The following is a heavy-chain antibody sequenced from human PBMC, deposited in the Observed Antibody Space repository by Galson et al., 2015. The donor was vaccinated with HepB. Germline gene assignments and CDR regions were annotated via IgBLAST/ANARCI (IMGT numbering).Heavy chain of an antibody. CDR3: AKGYYYDSSGYSDDYYYYYGMDV. CDR2: ISYDGSNK. CDR1: GFTFSSYG. Sequence: SLRLSCAASGFTFSSYGMHWVRQAPGKGLEWVAVISYDGSNKYYADSVKGRFTISRDNSKNTLYLQMNSLRAEDTAVYYCAKGYYYDSSGYSDDYYYYYGMDVWGQGTTVTVSS. V-gene: IGHV3-30*18. J-gene: IGHJ6*02. D-gene: IGHD3-22*01.